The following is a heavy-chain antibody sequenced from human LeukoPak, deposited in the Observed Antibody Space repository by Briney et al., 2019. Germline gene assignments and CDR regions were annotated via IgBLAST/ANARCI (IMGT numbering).Heavy chain of an antibody. Sequence: GGSLRLSCAASGFTFSSYAMSWVRQAPGKGLEWVSGISGSGGSTYYADSVKGRFTISRDNSKNTLYLQMNSLRAEDTAVYYCARALSTYYYDSSGRWYFDYWGQGTLVTVSS. CDR3: ARALSTYYYDSSGRWYFDY. CDR2: ISGSGGST. V-gene: IGHV3-23*01. CDR1: GFTFSSYA. D-gene: IGHD3-22*01. J-gene: IGHJ4*02.